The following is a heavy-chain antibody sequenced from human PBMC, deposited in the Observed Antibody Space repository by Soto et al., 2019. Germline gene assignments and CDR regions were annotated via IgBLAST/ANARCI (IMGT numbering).Heavy chain of an antibody. V-gene: IGHV1-3*01. Sequence: QVQLVQSGAEVKKPGASVKVSCKASGYTFTSYAMHWVRQAPGQRLEWMGWINAGNGNTKYSQKFQGRVTITRDTSASTAYMELSSLRYEDTAVYYCARDRTIPRIAAAGTLYYWGQGTLVTVSS. J-gene: IGHJ4*02. D-gene: IGHD6-13*01. CDR1: GYTFTSYA. CDR2: INAGNGNT. CDR3: ARDRTIPRIAAAGTLYY.